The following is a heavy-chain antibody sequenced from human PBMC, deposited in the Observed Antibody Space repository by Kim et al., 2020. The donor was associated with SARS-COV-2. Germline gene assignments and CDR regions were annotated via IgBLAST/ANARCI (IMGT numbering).Heavy chain of an antibody. J-gene: IGHJ6*02. Sequence: ASVKVSCKASGYTFTGYYMHWVRQAPGQGLEWMGWINPNSGGTNYAQKFQGRVTMTRDTSISTAYMELSRMRSDDTAVYYCARDPRGGGPEDYYYYGIEIWGQGTTGTVSS. D-gene: IGHD3-16*01. CDR2: INPNSGGT. V-gene: IGHV1-2*02. CDR1: GYTFTGYY. CDR3: ARDPRGGGPEDYYYYGIEI.